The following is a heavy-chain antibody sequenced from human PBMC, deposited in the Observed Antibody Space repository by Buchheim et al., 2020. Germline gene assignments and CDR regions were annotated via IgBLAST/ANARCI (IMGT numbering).Heavy chain of an antibody. Sequence: QVQLVESGGGVVQPGRSLRLSCAASGFTFSSYGMHWVRQAPGKGLEWVAVIWYDGSNKYYVDSVKGRFTISRDNSKNTLYLQMNSLRAEDTAVYYCARGGRTMIGGLTGPIDYWGQGTL. CDR2: IWYDGSNK. CDR3: ARGGRTMIGGLTGPIDY. CDR1: GFTFSSYG. V-gene: IGHV3-33*01. J-gene: IGHJ4*02. D-gene: IGHD3-22*01.